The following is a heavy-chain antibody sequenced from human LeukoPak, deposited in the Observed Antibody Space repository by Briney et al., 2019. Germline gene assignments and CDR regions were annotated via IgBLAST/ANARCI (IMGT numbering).Heavy chain of an antibody. CDR3: ARGRYCSSTSCYGVSWFDP. J-gene: IGHJ5*02. Sequence: ASVKVSCKASGYTFTSYGISWVRQAPGQGLEWMGWMNPNSGNTGYAQKFQGRVTMTRNTSISTAYMELSSLRSEDTAVYYCARGRYCSSTSCYGVSWFDPWGQGALVTVSS. CDR1: GYTFTSYG. CDR2: MNPNSGNT. D-gene: IGHD2-2*01. V-gene: IGHV1-8*02.